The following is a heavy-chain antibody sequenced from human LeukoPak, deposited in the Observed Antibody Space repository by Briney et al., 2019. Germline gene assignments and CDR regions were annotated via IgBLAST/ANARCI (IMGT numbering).Heavy chain of an antibody. V-gene: IGHV3-15*01. D-gene: IGHD7-27*01. CDR3: AGWGPYFDY. CDR2: IKSKTDGGTT. Sequence: GGSLRLSCAASGFTFNNAWMSWVRQAPGKGLEWVGRIKSKTDGGTTDYAAPAKGRFTISRDDSKNTLYLQMNNLKTEDTAVYYCAGWGPYFDYWGQGTLVTVSS. J-gene: IGHJ4*01. CDR1: GFTFNNAW.